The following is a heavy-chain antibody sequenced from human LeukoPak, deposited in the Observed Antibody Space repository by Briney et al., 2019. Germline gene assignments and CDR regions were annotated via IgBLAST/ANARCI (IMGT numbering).Heavy chain of an antibody. CDR1: GGSVSSSGYY. V-gene: IGHV4-39*01. CDR3: ARHAIQLWLVWFDP. J-gene: IGHJ5*02. CDR2: IYYSGST. Sequence: SETLSLTCTVSGGSVSSSGYYWGWIRQPPGKGLEWIGSIYYSGSTYYNPSLKSRVTISVDTSKNQFSLRLSSVTAADTATYYCARHAIQLWLVWFDPWGQGTLVTVSS. D-gene: IGHD5-18*01.